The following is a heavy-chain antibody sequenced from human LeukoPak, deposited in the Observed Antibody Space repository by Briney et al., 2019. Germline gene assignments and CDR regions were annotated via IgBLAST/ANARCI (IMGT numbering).Heavy chain of an antibody. CDR2: MNPNSGNT. CDR1: GYTFTSYD. Sequence: ASVKVSCKASGYTFTSYDINWVRQATGQGLEWMGWMNPNSGNTSYAQKFQGRVTITRNTSISTAYMELSSLRSEDTAVYYCARRATAMAYYYYMDVWGKGTTVTVSS. CDR3: ARRATAMAYYYYMDV. J-gene: IGHJ6*03. D-gene: IGHD5-24*01. V-gene: IGHV1-8*03.